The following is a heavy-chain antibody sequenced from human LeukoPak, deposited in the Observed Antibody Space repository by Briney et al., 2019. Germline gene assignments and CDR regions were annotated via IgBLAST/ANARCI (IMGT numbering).Heavy chain of an antibody. CDR1: GGSISGSSHY. V-gene: IGHV4-39*07. D-gene: IGHD6-19*01. CDR3: ARETAVAGTGVDY. J-gene: IGHJ4*02. Sequence: PSETLSLTCTVSGGSISGSSHYWAWIRQPPGKGLEWIGSLFYSGSSYNNPSLKSRVTISVDTSKNQFSLKLSSVTAADTAVYYCARETAVAGTGVDYWGQGTLVTVSS. CDR2: LFYSGSS.